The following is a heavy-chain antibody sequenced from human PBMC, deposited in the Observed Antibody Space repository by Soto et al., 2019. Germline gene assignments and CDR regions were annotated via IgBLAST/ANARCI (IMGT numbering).Heavy chain of an antibody. V-gene: IGHV3-30-3*01. Sequence: QVQLVESGGGVVQPGRSLRLSCAASGFTFSSYAMHWVRQAPGKGLEWVAVISYDGSNKYYADSVKGRFTISRDNSKNTLYLQMNSLRAEDTAVYYCARDGGVVVAALALYFDYWGQGTLVTVSS. CDR1: GFTFSSYA. D-gene: IGHD2-15*01. CDR2: ISYDGSNK. J-gene: IGHJ4*02. CDR3: ARDGGVVVAALALYFDY.